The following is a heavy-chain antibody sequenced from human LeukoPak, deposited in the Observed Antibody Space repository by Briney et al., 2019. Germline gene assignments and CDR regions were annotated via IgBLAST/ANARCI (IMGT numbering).Heavy chain of an antibody. CDR3: AREESQYYYDESGYALAY. V-gene: IGHV1-69*04. Sequence: ASVKVSCKTSGGTFSSFAVSWVRPAPGGGLEWMGRIIPLLGTPNYAQKFQGRVTITADKATTTVYLAVSSLRSEDTATYYCAREESQYYYDESGYALAYWGQGTLVTVSS. D-gene: IGHD3-22*01. J-gene: IGHJ4*02. CDR2: IIPLLGTP. CDR1: GGTFSSFA.